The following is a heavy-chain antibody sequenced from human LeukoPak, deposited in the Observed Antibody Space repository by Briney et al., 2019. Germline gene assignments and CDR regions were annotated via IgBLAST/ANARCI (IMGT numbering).Heavy chain of an antibody. CDR1: GFTFSSYE. Sequence: QPGGSLRLSCAASGFTFSSYEMNWVRQAPGKGLVWVSGINSDGSSTRYADSVKGRFTISRDNTKNTLYLQMNSLRAEDTAVYYCARENAHVFDIWGQGTMVTVSS. J-gene: IGHJ3*02. V-gene: IGHV3-74*01. CDR3: ARENAHVFDI. D-gene: IGHD1-1*01. CDR2: INSDGSST.